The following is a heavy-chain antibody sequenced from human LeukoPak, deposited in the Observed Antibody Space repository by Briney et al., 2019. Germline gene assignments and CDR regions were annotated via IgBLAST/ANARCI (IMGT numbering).Heavy chain of an antibody. V-gene: IGHV3-11*01. D-gene: IGHD6-19*01. J-gene: IGHJ4*02. CDR1: GFTFSDYY. CDR3: AKDILEAGLFFDY. CDR2: ISHRVSDV. Sequence: GGSLRLSCAASGFTFSDYYMSWIRQAPGKGLEWVSYISHRVSDVQYADSVKGRFTISRDNARDSLYLQMNGLRAEDTAVYYCAKDILEAGLFFDYWAWEPWSPSPQ.